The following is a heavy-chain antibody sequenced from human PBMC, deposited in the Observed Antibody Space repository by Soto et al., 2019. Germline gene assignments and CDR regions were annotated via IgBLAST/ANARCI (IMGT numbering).Heavy chain of an antibody. Sequence: GGSLRLSCAASGFTFSSDAMSWVRQAPGKGLEWVSIISGSGERTYYADSVKGRFTISRDNSRNTLSLQMNSLRAEDTAVYYCAKVKEGASDYWGQGTLVTVSS. D-gene: IGHD1-26*01. CDR3: AKVKEGASDY. V-gene: IGHV3-23*01. J-gene: IGHJ4*02. CDR1: GFTFSSDA. CDR2: ISGSGERT.